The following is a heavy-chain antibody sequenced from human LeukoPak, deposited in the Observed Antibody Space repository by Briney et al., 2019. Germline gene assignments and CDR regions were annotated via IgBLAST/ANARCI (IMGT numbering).Heavy chain of an antibody. CDR1: GYTFTSYA. D-gene: IGHD6-13*01. CDR2: INAGNGNT. CDR3: ARIRAPSIAAAAYYFDY. Sequence: GASVKVSCKASGYTFTSYAMHWVRQAPGQRLEWMGWINAGNGNTKYSQKFQGRVTITRDTSASTANMELSSLRSEDTAVYYCARIRAPSIAAAAYYFDYWGQGTLVTVSS. V-gene: IGHV1-3*01. J-gene: IGHJ4*02.